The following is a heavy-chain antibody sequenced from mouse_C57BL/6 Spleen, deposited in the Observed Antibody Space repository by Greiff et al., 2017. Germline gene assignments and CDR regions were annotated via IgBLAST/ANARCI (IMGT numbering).Heavy chain of an antibody. Sequence: EVHLVESGGGLVKPGGSLKLSCAASGFTFSDYGMHWVRQAPEKGLEWVAYISSGSSTIYYADTVKGRFTISRDNAKNTLFLQMTSLRSEDTAMYYCAKSTFYYAMDYWGQGTSVTVSS. CDR2: ISSGSSTI. CDR3: AKSTFYYAMDY. D-gene: IGHD2-1*01. J-gene: IGHJ4*01. V-gene: IGHV5-17*01. CDR1: GFTFSDYG.